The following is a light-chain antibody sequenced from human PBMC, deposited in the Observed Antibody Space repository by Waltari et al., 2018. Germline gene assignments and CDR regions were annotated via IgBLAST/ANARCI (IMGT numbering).Light chain of an antibody. V-gene: IGKV3-20*01. Sequence: ELVLTQSPVTLSLSPGERATLSCRASQRVSSALAWYQQKPGQAPRLLIYGASNRATGIPDRFSGSGSGTDFSLTISSLEPEDFAVYYCQHYLRLPATFGQGTKVEIK. CDR1: QRVSSA. CDR3: QHYLRLPAT. J-gene: IGKJ1*01. CDR2: GAS.